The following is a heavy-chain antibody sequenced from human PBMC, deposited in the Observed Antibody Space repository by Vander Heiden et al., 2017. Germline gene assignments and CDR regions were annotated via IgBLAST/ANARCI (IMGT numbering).Heavy chain of an antibody. V-gene: IGHV5-51*01. Sequence: EVQLVQSGAEVNKPGESLKISCKGSGYSSPSYWIGWVRQMTGKGLEWMGIMYPGDSETRSSPSFQCQVTISADKSISTAYRQWSSLKASDTAMYYCAGHGGSSSWYGGDFDYWGQGTLVTVSS. CDR3: AGHGGSSSWYGGDFDY. CDR1: GYSSPSYW. D-gene: IGHD6-13*01. CDR2: MYPGDSET. J-gene: IGHJ4*02.